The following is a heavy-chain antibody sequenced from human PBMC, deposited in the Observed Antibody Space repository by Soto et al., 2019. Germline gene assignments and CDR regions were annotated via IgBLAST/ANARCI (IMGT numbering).Heavy chain of an antibody. CDR1: GFTVSSNY. CDR3: ARTGIAVTGTIFDY. CDR2: IYSGGST. Sequence: EVQLVESGGGLIQPGGSLRLSCAASGFTVSSNYMSWVRQAPGKGLEWVSVIYSGGSTYYADSVKGRFTSSRDNSKNTLCLQINSLRAEDTAVYYCARTGIAVTGTIFDYWGQGTLVTVSS. D-gene: IGHD6-19*01. V-gene: IGHV3-53*01. J-gene: IGHJ4*02.